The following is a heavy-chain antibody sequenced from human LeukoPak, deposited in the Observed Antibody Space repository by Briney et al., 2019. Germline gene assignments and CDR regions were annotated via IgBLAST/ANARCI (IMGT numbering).Heavy chain of an antibody. Sequence: SVKVSCKASGGTFSSYAISWVRQAPGQGLEWMGGIIPIFGTANYAQKFQGRVTITADESTSTAYMELSSLRSEDTAVYYCASGVGIRFLEWLYYMDVWGKGTTVTVSS. CDR2: IIPIFGTA. J-gene: IGHJ6*03. CDR1: GGTFSSYA. V-gene: IGHV1-69*13. CDR3: ASGVGIRFLEWLYYMDV. D-gene: IGHD3-3*01.